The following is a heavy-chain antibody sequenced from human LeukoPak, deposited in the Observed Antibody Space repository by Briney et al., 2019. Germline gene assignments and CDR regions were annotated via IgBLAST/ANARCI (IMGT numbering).Heavy chain of an antibody. D-gene: IGHD6-13*01. CDR2: VYSGGST. Sequence: PGGSLRLSCAASGFTFSSYWMSWVRQAPGKGLEWVSAVYSGGSTFYADSVKGRFTISRDNSKNTLYLQISSLRAEDTAVYYCALLGAAGREYFQHWGQGTLVTVSS. V-gene: IGHV3-53*01. J-gene: IGHJ1*01. CDR3: ALLGAAGREYFQH. CDR1: GFTFSSYW.